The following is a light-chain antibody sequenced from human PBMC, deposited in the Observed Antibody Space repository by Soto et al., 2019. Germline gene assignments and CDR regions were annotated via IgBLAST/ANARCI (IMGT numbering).Light chain of an antibody. CDR3: MQGTHWLGT. CDR2: EVS. CDR1: QSLVYNDGNTY. V-gene: IGKV2D-30*01. Sequence: DDVMTQSPLSLPVTLGQPASISCRSSQSLVYNDGNTYLDWFQQRPGQSPRRLIYEVSNWDSGVPDRFSGSGSCTDFTLKISRVEAEDVGVYYFMQGTHWLGTFGQGTKVEIK. J-gene: IGKJ1*01.